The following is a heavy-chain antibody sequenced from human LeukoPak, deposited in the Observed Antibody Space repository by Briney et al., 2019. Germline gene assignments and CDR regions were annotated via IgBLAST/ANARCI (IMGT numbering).Heavy chain of an antibody. V-gene: IGHV1-8*02. CDR3: ARPRSAYYDSSGFYI. CDR1: GGTFSSYA. J-gene: IGHJ4*02. Sequence: ASVKVSCKASGGTFSSYAISWVRQATGQGLEWMGWMSTNNDITGYAQKFQGRVTMTRSTSMSTAYMELSSLRSEDTAVYYCARPRSAYYDSSGFYIWGQGSLVTVSS. CDR2: MSTNNDIT. D-gene: IGHD3-22*01.